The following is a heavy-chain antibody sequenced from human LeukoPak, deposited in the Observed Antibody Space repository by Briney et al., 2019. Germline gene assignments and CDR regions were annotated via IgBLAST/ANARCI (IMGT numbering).Heavy chain of an antibody. J-gene: IGHJ5*02. Sequence: ASVKVSCKASGYTFTSYGISWVRQAPGQGLVWMGWISAYNGNTNYAQKLQGRVTMTTDTSTSTAYMELSRLRSDDTAVYYCARDRGSGYYLNWFDPWGQGTLVTVSS. D-gene: IGHD3-22*01. CDR2: ISAYNGNT. CDR3: ARDRGSGYYLNWFDP. V-gene: IGHV1-18*01. CDR1: GYTFTSYG.